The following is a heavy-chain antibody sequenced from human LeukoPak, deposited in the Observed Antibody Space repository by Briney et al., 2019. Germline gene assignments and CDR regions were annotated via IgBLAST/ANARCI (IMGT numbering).Heavy chain of an antibody. CDR1: GDSTSNFY. D-gene: IGHD1-1*01. V-gene: IGHV4-59*08. Sequence: SETLSLTCTVSGDSTSNFYWNWIRQSPGKGLEWIGNIHYSGSSVYNPSLKSRGTISIDTSRRQFFLKLNSVTAADTAVYFCARQGPWKQENWFDPWGQGTLVTVSS. J-gene: IGHJ5*02. CDR2: IHYSGSS. CDR3: ARQGPWKQENWFDP.